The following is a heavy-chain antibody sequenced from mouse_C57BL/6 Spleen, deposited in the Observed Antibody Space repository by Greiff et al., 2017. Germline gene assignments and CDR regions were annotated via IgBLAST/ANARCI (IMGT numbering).Heavy chain of an antibody. CDR2: INPGSGGT. CDR1: GYAFTHYL. D-gene: IGHD1-1*01. Sequence: QVQLKESGAELVRPGTSVKVSCKASGYAFTHYLIEWVKQRPGQGLAWIGVINPGSGGTNYNEKFKGKATLTADKSSSTAYMQLSSLTSEDSAVYFCARCYYYGSSSWFAYWGQGTLVTVSA. V-gene: IGHV1-54*01. J-gene: IGHJ3*01. CDR3: ARCYYYGSSSWFAY.